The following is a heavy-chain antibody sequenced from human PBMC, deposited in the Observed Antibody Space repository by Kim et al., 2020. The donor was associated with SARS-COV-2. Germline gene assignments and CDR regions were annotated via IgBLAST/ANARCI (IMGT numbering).Heavy chain of an antibody. D-gene: IGHD3-10*01. J-gene: IGHJ2*01. V-gene: IGHV4-34*01. CDR2: INHSGRT. CDR1: GGSFSGYY. Sequence: SETLSLTCAVYGGSFSGYYWSWIRQPPGKGLEWIGEINHSGRTNYNPSLKSRVTISVDTSKNQFSLKRTSVTVAATAVYFCARRLSNTSGWGSHYCDLWG. CDR3: ARRLSNTSGWGSHYCDL.